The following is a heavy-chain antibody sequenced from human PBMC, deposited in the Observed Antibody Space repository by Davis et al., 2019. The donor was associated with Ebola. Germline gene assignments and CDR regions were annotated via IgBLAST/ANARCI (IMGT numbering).Heavy chain of an antibody. CDR1: GFTFDDYA. D-gene: IGHD5-18*01. V-gene: IGHV3-9*01. Sequence: GGSLRLSCAASGFTFDDYAMHWVRQAPGKGLEWVSGISWNSGSIGYVDSVKGRFTISRDNAKNSLYLQMNSLRDEDTAVYYCARDPDTAMGHDAFDIWGQGTMVTVSS. J-gene: IGHJ3*02. CDR3: ARDPDTAMGHDAFDI. CDR2: ISWNSGSI.